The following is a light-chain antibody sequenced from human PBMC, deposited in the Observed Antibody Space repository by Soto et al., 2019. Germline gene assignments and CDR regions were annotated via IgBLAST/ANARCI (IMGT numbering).Light chain of an antibody. Sequence: GDRVTITCRASQSISSWLAWYQQKPGKAPKILIYKASTLESGVPSRFSGSESGTEFTLTISSLQPEDFATYFCLQHNTYPLTFGGGTKVDIK. CDR3: LQHNTYPLT. J-gene: IGKJ4*01. CDR2: KAS. V-gene: IGKV1-5*03. CDR1: QSISSW.